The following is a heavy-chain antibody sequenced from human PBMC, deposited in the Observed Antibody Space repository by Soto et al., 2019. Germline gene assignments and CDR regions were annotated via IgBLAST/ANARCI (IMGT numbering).Heavy chain of an antibody. V-gene: IGHV3-74*01. Sequence: EVQLVESGGGLLQPGGSLRLSCAVSGSTFSNDWMHWVRQAPGKGLVWVSHINSDGSSTNYADFVKGRFTIARDNAKNTVYLQMNSLRSEDTAVYYCARDRSYSLDVWGQGTTVTVPS. J-gene: IGHJ6*02. CDR1: GSTFSNDW. CDR2: INSDGSST. CDR3: ARDRSYSLDV.